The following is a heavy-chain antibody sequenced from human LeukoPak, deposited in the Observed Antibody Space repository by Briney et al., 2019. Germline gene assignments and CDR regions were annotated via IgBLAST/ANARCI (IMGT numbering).Heavy chain of an antibody. CDR2: INPNSGGT. V-gene: IGHV1-2*02. J-gene: IGHJ4*02. Sequence: ASVKVSCKAAGYTFTVYLMHWVRQAPGQGLEWMGWINPNSGGTNYAQKFQGRVTMTRDTSISTAYMELSRLRSDDTAVYYCARELNYVSSGYYCDYWGQGTLVTVSS. CDR3: ARELNYVSSGYYCDY. D-gene: IGHD3-22*01. CDR1: GYTFTVYL.